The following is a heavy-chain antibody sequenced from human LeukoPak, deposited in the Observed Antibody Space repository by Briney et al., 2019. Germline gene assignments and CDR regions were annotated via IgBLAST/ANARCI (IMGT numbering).Heavy chain of an antibody. V-gene: IGHV3-23*01. J-gene: IGHJ4*02. CDR1: GFTFSNYA. Sequence: QPGGSLRLSCASSGFTFSNYAMSGARQAPGKGLEWASVISGGGGTSYYADSVKGRFTISRDNSKNTLYLQMNSLRAEDTAVYYCARPRSGGVIRDFDFWGQGTLVTVSS. D-gene: IGHD3-16*01. CDR3: ARPRSGGVIRDFDF. CDR2: ISGGGGTS.